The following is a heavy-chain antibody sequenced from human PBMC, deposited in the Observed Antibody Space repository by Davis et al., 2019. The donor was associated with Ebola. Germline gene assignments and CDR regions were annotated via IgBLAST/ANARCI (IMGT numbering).Heavy chain of an antibody. V-gene: IGHV3-73*01. J-gene: IGHJ4*02. Sequence: SLKIPCAAPGFTFSGSAMHWVRQASGKGLEWVGRIRSKANSYATAYAASVKGRFTISRDDSKNTAYLQMNSLKTEDTAVYYCTSRYSSTNDYWGQGTLVTVSS. CDR3: TSRYSSTNDY. CDR1: GFTFSGSA. D-gene: IGHD6-13*01. CDR2: IRSKANSYAT.